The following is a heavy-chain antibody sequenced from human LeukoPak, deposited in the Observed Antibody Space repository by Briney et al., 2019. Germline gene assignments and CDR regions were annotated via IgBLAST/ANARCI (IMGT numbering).Heavy chain of an antibody. Sequence: GRSLRLSCAASGFTFSSYAMHWVRQAPGKGLEWVAVISYGGSNKYYADSVKGRFTISRDNSKNTLYLQMNSLRAEDTAVYYCAREKVGSVPAAAFDYWGQGTLVTVSS. CDR3: AREKVGSVPAAAFDY. J-gene: IGHJ4*02. D-gene: IGHD2-2*01. V-gene: IGHV3-30-3*01. CDR2: ISYGGSNK. CDR1: GFTFSSYA.